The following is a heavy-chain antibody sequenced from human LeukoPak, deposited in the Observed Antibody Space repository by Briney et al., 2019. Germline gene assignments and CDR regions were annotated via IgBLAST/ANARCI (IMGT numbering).Heavy chain of an antibody. CDR1: GFTFSSYS. Sequence: SGGSLRLSCAASGFTFSSYSMNWVRQAPGKGLEWVSSISSSSSYIYYADSVKGRFTISRDNAKNSLYLQMNSLRAEGTAVYYCARDPVAAIDYWGQGTLVTVSS. CDR2: ISSSSSYI. D-gene: IGHD6-19*01. V-gene: IGHV3-21*01. J-gene: IGHJ4*02. CDR3: ARDPVAAIDY.